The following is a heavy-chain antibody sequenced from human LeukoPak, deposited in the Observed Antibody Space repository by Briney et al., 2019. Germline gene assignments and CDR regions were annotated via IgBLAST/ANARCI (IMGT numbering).Heavy chain of an antibody. CDR1: GFTFSSYD. J-gene: IGHJ6*02. CDR3: ARALYSSSWYLSYYYYGMDV. CDR2: IGTAGDT. V-gene: IGHV3-13*01. D-gene: IGHD6-13*01. Sequence: GGSLRLSCAASGFTFSSYDMHWVRQATGKGLEWVSAIGTAGDTYYPGSVKGRFTISRENAKNSSYLQMNSLRAGDTAVYYCARALYSSSWYLSYYYYGMDVWGQGTTVTVSS.